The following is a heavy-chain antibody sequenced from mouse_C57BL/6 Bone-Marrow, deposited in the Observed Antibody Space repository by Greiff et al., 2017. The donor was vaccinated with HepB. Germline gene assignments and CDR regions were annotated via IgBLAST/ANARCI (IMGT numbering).Heavy chain of an antibody. CDR3: ARRGV. Sequence: QVQLKESGAELVRPGASVKLSCKASGYTFTDYYINWVKQRPGQGLERIARIYPGSGNTYYNEKFKGKATLTAEKSSSTAYMQLSSLTSEDSAVYFCARRGVWGQGTTLTVSS. CDR1: GYTFTDYY. V-gene: IGHV1-76*01. CDR2: IYPGSGNT. J-gene: IGHJ2*01.